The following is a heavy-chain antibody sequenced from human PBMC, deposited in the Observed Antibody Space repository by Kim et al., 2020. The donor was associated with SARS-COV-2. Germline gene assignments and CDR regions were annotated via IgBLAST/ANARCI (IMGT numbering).Heavy chain of an antibody. CDR3: ARAVSWVGDLIDY. D-gene: IGHD3-10*01. Sequence: ASVKVSCKASNYTFTSYGIIWVRQAPGQGLEWMGWISAYNGNTKYAEKLQGRVSMTTDTSTKTAYMELRSLRSDDTAVYYCARAVSWVGDLIDYWGQGTLVTVSS. CDR1: NYTFTSYG. J-gene: IGHJ4*02. CDR2: ISAYNGNT. V-gene: IGHV1-18*01.